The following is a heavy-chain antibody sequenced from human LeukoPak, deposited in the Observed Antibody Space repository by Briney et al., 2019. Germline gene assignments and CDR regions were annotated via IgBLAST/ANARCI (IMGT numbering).Heavy chain of an antibody. V-gene: IGHV4-39*01. CDR1: GGSISSYY. CDR2: IYYSGST. CDR3: ARFAAAGTKFFDP. Sequence: SETLSLTCTVSGGSISSYYWSWIRQPPGKGLEWIGSIYYSGSTYYNPSLKSRVTISVDTSKNQFSLKLSSVTAADTAVYYCARFAAAGTKFFDPWGQGTLVTVSS. J-gene: IGHJ5*02. D-gene: IGHD6-13*01.